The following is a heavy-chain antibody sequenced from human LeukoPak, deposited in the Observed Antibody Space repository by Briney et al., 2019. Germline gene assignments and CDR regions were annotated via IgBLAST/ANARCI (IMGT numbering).Heavy chain of an antibody. CDR1: GFTFSSYA. CDR2: ISYDGSNK. D-gene: IGHD2-2*01. J-gene: IGHJ4*02. Sequence: GGSLRLSCAASGFTFSSYAMHWVRQAPGKGLEWVAVISYDGSNKYYADSVKGRFTISRDNSKNTLYLQMNSLRAEDTAVYSCAILGEYQLRLTPPSYYFDYWGQGTLVTVSS. V-gene: IGHV3-30*04. CDR3: AILGEYQLRLTPPSYYFDY.